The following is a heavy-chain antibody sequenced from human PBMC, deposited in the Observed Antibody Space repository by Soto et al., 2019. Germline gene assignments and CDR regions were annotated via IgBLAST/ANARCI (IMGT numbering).Heavy chain of an antibody. CDR1: GYSFTDYY. J-gene: IGHJ5*02. CDR2: INPKSGGT. V-gene: IGHV1-2*02. Sequence: ASVKVSCKASGYSFTDYYMHWVRQAPGQGPEWLGWINPKSGGTNYAQKFQGRVTMTRGTSITTAYMEMTRLKSDDTAVYYCARDSVGASKGFDPWGQGTLVTVSS. CDR3: ARDSVGASKGFDP. D-gene: IGHD1-26*01.